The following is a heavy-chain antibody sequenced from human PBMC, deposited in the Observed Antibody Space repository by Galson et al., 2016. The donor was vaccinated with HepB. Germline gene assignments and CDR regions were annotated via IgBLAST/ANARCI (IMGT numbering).Heavy chain of an antibody. D-gene: IGHD3-22*01. CDR3: ARALVSFYDSSGYYYVMPQDAFDI. Sequence: SLRLSCAASGFTFSSYWMTWVRQAPGKGLEWVANIKQDGSEKYYVDSVKGRFTISRDNAKNSLYLQMNSLRAEDTAVYYCARALVSFYDSSGYYYVMPQDAFDIWGQGTVVTVSS. CDR1: GFTFSSYW. V-gene: IGHV3-7*03. J-gene: IGHJ3*02. CDR2: IKQDGSEK.